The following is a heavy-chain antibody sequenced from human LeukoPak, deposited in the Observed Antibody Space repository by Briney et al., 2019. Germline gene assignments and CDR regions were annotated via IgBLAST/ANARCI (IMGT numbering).Heavy chain of an antibody. J-gene: IGHJ5*02. CDR2: IYYSGGT. D-gene: IGHD3-3*01. Sequence: SETLSLTCTVSGGSISSSSYYWGWIRQPPGKGLEWIGSIYYSGGTYYNPSLKSRVTISVDTSKNQFSLKLSSVTAADTAVYCCARDFSITIFGVVIRANWFDPWGQGTLVTVSS. CDR3: ARDFSITIFGVVIRANWFDP. V-gene: IGHV4-39*07. CDR1: GGSISSSSYY.